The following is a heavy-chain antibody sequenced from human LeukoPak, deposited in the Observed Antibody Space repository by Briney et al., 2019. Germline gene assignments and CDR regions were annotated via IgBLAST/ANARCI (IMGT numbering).Heavy chain of an antibody. J-gene: IGHJ3*01. CDR3: ASAVFYSGGAFDF. CDR2: IRYDGSNK. V-gene: IGHV3-30*02. CDR1: GFTFSSYG. Sequence: GGSLRLSCAASGFTFSSYGMHWVREAPGKGLEWVAFIRYDGSNKYYADSVKGRFTISRDNSKNTLYLQMNSLRAEDTAVYYCASAVFYSGGAFDFWGQGTMVTVSS. D-gene: IGHD3-10*01.